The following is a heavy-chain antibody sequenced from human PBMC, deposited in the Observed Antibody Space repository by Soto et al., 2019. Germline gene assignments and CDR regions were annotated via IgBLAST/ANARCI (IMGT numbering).Heavy chain of an antibody. J-gene: IGHJ3*01. V-gene: IGHV3-74*01. CDR3: ARGVRGHYGFDV. CDR1: GFTFSDYW. CDR2: INFDGSTT. D-gene: IGHD3-10*01. Sequence: EVQLVESGGGLVQPGGSLRLSCAASGFTFSDYWIHWVRQAPGKGLVWVSRINFDGSTTNYADFVQGRFTISRDNAKDTVYLELNSLRAEDTAVYFCARGVRGHYGFDVWGQGTMVTVSS.